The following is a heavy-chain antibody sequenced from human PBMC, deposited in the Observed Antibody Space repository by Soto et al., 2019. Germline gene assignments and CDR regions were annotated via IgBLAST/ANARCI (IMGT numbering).Heavy chain of an antibody. V-gene: IGHV3-74*01. CDR2: IKTDGYAA. Sequence: ECGGVLVQPGGSLRLSCVASGFTFDSHWMHWVRQAPGEGLVWVSRIKTDGYAAAYADSVKGRSTISRDNTKNTVYLQMNRLRAEDTAVYFCVRESGVAADCWGQGTLVTVSS. CDR3: VRESGVAADC. CDR1: GFTFDSHW. D-gene: IGHD6-19*01. J-gene: IGHJ4*02.